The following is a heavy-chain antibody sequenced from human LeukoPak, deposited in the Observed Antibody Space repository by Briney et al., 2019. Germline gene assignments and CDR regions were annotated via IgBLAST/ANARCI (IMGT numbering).Heavy chain of an antibody. CDR1: GFTFSSYS. Sequence: PGGSLRLSCAASGFTFSSYSMNWVRQAPGKGLEWVSYISSSSSTIYYADSVKGRFTISRDNAKNSLYLQMNSLRAEDTAVYYCAASLSSVTGDAFDIWGQGTMVTVSS. D-gene: IGHD1-14*01. CDR3: AASLSSVTGDAFDI. J-gene: IGHJ3*02. CDR2: ISSSSSTI. V-gene: IGHV3-48*04.